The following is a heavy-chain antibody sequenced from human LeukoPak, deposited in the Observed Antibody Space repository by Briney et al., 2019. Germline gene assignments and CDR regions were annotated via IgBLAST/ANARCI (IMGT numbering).Heavy chain of an antibody. CDR1: GFIFSSYS. J-gene: IGHJ3*02. CDR2: ISSSSTI. Sequence: GGSLRLSCAASGFIFSSYSMNWVRQGPGKGLEWISYISSSSTIYYADPVKGRFTISRDNAKNSLYLQMNSLRADDTAVYYCARFPMGDSFDIWGQGTMVTVSS. CDR3: ARFPMGDSFDI. V-gene: IGHV3-48*01. D-gene: IGHD5-24*01.